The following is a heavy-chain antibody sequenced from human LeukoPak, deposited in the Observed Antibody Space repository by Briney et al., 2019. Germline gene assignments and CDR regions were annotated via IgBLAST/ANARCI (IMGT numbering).Heavy chain of an antibody. D-gene: IGHD1-26*01. CDR1: GYTLTELS. CDR2: FDPEDGET. Sequence: ASVKVSCKVSGYTLTELSMHWVRQAPGKGLEWVGGFDPEDGETIYAQKFQGRVTMTEDTSTDTAYMELSSLRSEDTAVYYCATDLSGSYPHWYFDLWGRGTLVTVSS. CDR3: ATDLSGSYPHWYFDL. J-gene: IGHJ2*01. V-gene: IGHV1-24*01.